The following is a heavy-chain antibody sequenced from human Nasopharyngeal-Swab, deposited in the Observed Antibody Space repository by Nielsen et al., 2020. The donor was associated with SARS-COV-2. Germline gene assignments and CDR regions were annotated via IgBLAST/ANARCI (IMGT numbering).Heavy chain of an antibody. CDR2: IYYSGST. CDR3: ARIQLDDGGYYGMDV. D-gene: IGHD1-1*01. V-gene: IGHV4-39*01. CDR1: GGSISSSSYY. J-gene: IGHJ6*02. Sequence: SETLSLTCTVSGGSISSSSYYWGWIRQPPGKGLEWIGSIYYSGSTYYNPSLKSRVTISVDTSKNQFSLKLRSVTAADTAVYYCARIQLDDGGYYGMDVWGQGTTVTVSS.